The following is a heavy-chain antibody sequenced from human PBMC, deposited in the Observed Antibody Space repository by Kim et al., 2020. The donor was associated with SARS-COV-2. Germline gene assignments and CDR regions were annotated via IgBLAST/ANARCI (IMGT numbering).Heavy chain of an antibody. Sequence: GGSLRLSCAASGFTFSNYDMTWVRQAPGKGLEWVSAIGGSGGVTNYAASVKGRFTISRDNSKNTLSLQMSSLRAEDTAVYYCTKVGATLNSFHYWAQGTL. CDR1: GFTFSNYD. CDR3: TKVGATLNSFHY. CDR2: IGGSGGVT. D-gene: IGHD1-26*01. V-gene: IGHV3-23*01. J-gene: IGHJ4*02.